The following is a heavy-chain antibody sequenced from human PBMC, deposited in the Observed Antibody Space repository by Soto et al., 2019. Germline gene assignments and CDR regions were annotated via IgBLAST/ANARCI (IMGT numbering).Heavy chain of an antibody. D-gene: IGHD3-16*02. CDR1: GFTFSDYY. CDR2: ISSSGSTI. V-gene: IGHV3-11*01. Sequence: PGGSLRLSCAASGFTFSDYYMSWVRQAPGKGLEWVSYISSSGSTIYYADSVKGRFTISRDNAKNSLYLQMNSLRAEDTAVYYCAREVLIGGVIAYDAFDIWGQGTMVTVSS. J-gene: IGHJ3*02. CDR3: AREVLIGGVIAYDAFDI.